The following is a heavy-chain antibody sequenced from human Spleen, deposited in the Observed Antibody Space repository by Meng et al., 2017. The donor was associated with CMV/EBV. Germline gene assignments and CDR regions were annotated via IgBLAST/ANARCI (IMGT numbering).Heavy chain of an antibody. Sequence: ASVKVSCKASGYTFTAHYFHWVRQAPGQGLEWMGWLNPNSGGTNYAQKFQGRVTMTRDTSISTAYMELSSLRSDDTAVYYCARDGWRYGDSAFGYWGQGTLVTVSS. J-gene: IGHJ4*02. V-gene: IGHV1-2*02. CDR3: ARDGWRYGDSAFGY. D-gene: IGHD4-17*01. CDR2: LNPNSGGT. CDR1: GYTFTAHY.